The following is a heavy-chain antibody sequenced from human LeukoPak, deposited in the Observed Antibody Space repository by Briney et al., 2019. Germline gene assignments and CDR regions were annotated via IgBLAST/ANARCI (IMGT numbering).Heavy chain of an antibody. D-gene: IGHD1-26*01. CDR2: IYYSGGT. J-gene: IGHJ3*01. V-gene: IGHV4-59*08. CDR1: GGSITSYS. Sequence: SETLSLTCTVSGGSITSYSWSCLRHPPGKGLEWSGYIYYSGGTNYNPSLKSRVTLSLDTSKNQCSLNRSSVTAADTAVYNCARHGSGGRAFDLWGQGTMVTAS. CDR3: ARHGSGGRAFDL.